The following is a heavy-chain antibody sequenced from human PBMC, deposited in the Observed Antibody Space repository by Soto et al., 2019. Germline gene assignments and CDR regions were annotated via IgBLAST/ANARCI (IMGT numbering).Heavy chain of an antibody. CDR1: GGSISSGDYY. Sequence: TSETLSLTCTVSGGSISSGDYYWIWIRQHPGKGLEWIGYIYYSGSTYYNPSLKSRVTISVDTSKNQFSLKLSSVTAADTAVYFCARGATTYYYDSSGYFYFDYWGQGTLVTVSS. CDR3: ARGATTYYYDSSGYFYFDY. J-gene: IGHJ4*02. D-gene: IGHD3-22*01. V-gene: IGHV4-31*03. CDR2: IYYSGST.